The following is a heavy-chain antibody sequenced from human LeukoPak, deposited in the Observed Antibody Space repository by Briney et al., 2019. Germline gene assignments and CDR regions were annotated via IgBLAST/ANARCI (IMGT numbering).Heavy chain of an antibody. Sequence: ASVKVSCTASGYTFTSYAMNWVRQAPGQGLEWMGWINTNTGNPTYAQGFTGRFVFSLDTSVSTAYLQISSLKAEDTAVYYCARLETIVVVPAAMAKYGMDVWGQGTTVTVSS. CDR1: GYTFTSYA. CDR2: INTNTGNP. CDR3: ARLETIVVVPAAMAKYGMDV. J-gene: IGHJ6*02. V-gene: IGHV7-4-1*02. D-gene: IGHD2-2*01.